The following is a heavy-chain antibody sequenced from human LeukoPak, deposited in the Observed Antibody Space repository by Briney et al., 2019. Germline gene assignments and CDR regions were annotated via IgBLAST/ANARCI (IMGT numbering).Heavy chain of an antibody. D-gene: IGHD5-18*01. Sequence: GGSLRLSCAASGFTFSSYGMHWVRQAPGKGLEWVAVISYDGSNKSYADSVKGRFTISRDNSKNTLYLQMNSLRAEDTAVYYCATSGYSYRGFGYWGQGALVTVSS. V-gene: IGHV3-30*03. CDR3: ATSGYSYRGFGY. J-gene: IGHJ4*02. CDR1: GFTFSSYG. CDR2: ISYDGSNK.